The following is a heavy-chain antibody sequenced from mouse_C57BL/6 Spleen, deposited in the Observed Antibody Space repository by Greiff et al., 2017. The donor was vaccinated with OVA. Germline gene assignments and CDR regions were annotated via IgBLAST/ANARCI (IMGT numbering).Heavy chain of an antibody. V-gene: IGHV5-4*01. D-gene: IGHD1-1*01. Sequence: EVQGVESGGGLVKPGGSLKLSCAASGFTFSSYAMSWVRQTPEKRLEWVATISDGGSYTYYPDNVKGRFTISRDNAKNNLYLQMSHLKSEDTAMDYWARDNYYGSRTYFDYWGQGTTLTVSS. CDR3: ARDNYYGSRTYFDY. CDR1: GFTFSSYA. CDR2: ISDGGSYT. J-gene: IGHJ2*01.